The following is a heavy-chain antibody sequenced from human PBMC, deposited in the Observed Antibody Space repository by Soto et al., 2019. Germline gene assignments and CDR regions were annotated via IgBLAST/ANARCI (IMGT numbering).Heavy chain of an antibody. CDR1: GFTFSSYS. Sequence: EVQLVESGGGLVQPGGSLRLSCAASGFTFSSYSMNWVRQAPGKGLEWVSYISGSSSIIYYADSVKGRFTISRDNAKNSLYLQMNSLRAEDTAVYYCARGHDYGDYWGQGNLVTVYS. V-gene: IGHV3-48*01. J-gene: IGHJ4*02. CDR3: ARGHDYGDY. CDR2: ISGSSSII.